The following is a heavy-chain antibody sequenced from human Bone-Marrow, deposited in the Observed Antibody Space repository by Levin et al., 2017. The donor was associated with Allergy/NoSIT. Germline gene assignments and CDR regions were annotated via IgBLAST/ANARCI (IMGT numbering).Heavy chain of an antibody. CDR1: GFTFSSYA. CDR2: ISYDGSNK. V-gene: IGHV3-30-3*01. Sequence: PGGPLRLSCAASGFTFSSYAMHWVRQAPGKGLEWVAVISYDGSNKYYADSVKGRFTISRDNSKNTLYLQMNSLRAEDTAVYYCAREYLRVVVPAAMWDAYYYHGMDVWGPGTTVTVS. D-gene: IGHD2-2*01. CDR3: AREYLRVVVPAAMWDAYYYHGMDV. J-gene: IGHJ6*02.